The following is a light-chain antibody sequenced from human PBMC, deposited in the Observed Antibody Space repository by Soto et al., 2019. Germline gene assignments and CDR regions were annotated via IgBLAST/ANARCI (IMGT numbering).Light chain of an antibody. V-gene: IGLV2-14*01. Sequence: QSALTQPASVSGSPGQSITISCTGTSSDIGSYNFVSWYQHHPGKAPKLMISEVSNRPSGVSNRFSGSKSGNTASLTISGLQAEDEAHYYCSSYTSNNAYVVFGGGTKVTVL. CDR2: EVS. CDR1: SSDIGSYNF. CDR3: SSYTSNNAYVV. J-gene: IGLJ2*01.